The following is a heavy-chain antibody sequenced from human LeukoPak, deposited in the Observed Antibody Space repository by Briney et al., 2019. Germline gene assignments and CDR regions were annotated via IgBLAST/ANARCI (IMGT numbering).Heavy chain of an antibody. CDR2: TYYSGST. CDR1: GGSISSYY. V-gene: IGHV4-59*08. J-gene: IGHJ4*02. Sequence: SETLSLTCTVSGGSISSYYWSWIRQPPGKGLEWIGSTYYSGSTNYNPSLKSRVTISVDTSKNRFSLKLSSVTAADTAVYYCARHFDYWGQGTLVTVSS. CDR3: ARHFDY.